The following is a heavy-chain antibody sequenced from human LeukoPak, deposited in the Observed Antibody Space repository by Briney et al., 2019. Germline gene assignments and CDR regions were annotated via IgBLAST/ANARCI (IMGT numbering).Heavy chain of an antibody. Sequence: ASLKVSCKASGYTVTSYGIIVVPQAPGQGLEGMGWISTYNGNTNYAQKLQGRVSMTTDTSTSTAYMDLRSLRSEDTAVYYCARDLRYSSGWSASGMDVWGKGTTVTISS. CDR1: GYTVTSYG. J-gene: IGHJ6*03. CDR2: ISTYNGNT. V-gene: IGHV1-18*01. D-gene: IGHD6-19*01. CDR3: ARDLRYSSGWSASGMDV.